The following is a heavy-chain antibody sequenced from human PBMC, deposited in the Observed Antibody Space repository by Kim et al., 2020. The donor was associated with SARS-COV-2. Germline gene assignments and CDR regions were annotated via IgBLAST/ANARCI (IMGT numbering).Heavy chain of an antibody. Sequence: ASVKVSCKASGYTFTSYAMHWVRQAPGQRLEWMGWINAGNGNTKYSQKFQGRVTITRDTSASTAYMELSSLRSEDTAVYYCARGFVSPSWYRYWFDPWGQGTLVTVSS. V-gene: IGHV1-3*01. CDR3: ARGFVSPSWYRYWFDP. J-gene: IGHJ5*02. CDR1: GYTFTSYA. CDR2: INAGNGNT. D-gene: IGHD6-13*01.